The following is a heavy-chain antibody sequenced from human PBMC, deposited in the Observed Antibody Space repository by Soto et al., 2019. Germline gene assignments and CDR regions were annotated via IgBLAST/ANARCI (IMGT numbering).Heavy chain of an antibody. CDR1: GFTFSSYA. D-gene: IGHD5-18*01. V-gene: IGHV3-30-3*01. CDR2: ISYDGSNK. J-gene: IGHJ6*02. CDR3: ARALFDVDTAMVRYYYDMDV. Sequence: QVQLVESGGGVVQPGRSLRLSCAASGFTFSSYAMHWVRQAPGKGLEWVAVISYDGSNKYYADSVKGRFTISRDNSKNTLYLQMNSLRGEDTAVYYCARALFDVDTAMVRYYYDMDVWGQGTTVTVS.